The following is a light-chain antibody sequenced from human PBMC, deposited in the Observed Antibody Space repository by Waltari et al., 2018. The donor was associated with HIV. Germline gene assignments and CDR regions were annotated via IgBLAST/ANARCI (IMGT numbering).Light chain of an antibody. V-gene: IGKV3-15*01. J-gene: IGKJ1*01. Sequence: EIVMTQSPATLSVSPGERVTLSCRASQSITTKLSWYQQTPGQAPRLLIYGASTRAPGIPDRFSGSGSGTEFTLIISSLQSEDFAIYYCQQYNNWPPWTFGQGTKVEI. CDR2: GAS. CDR3: QQYNNWPPWT. CDR1: QSITTK.